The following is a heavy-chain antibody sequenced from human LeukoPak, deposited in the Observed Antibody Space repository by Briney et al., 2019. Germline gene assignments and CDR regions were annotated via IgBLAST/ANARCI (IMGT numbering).Heavy chain of an antibody. D-gene: IGHD5-18*01. CDR2: ISYDGSNK. Sequence: PGRSLRLSCAASGFTFSSYGMHWVRQAPGKGLEWVAVISYDGSNKYYADSVKGRFTISRDNSKNTLYLQMNSLRAEDTAVYYCAELGHSYGYVDAFDIWGQGTMVTVSS. J-gene: IGHJ3*02. CDR3: AELGHSYGYVDAFDI. CDR1: GFTFSSYG. V-gene: IGHV3-30*18.